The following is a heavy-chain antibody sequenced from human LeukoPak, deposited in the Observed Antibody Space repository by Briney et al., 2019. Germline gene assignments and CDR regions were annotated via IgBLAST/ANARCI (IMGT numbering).Heavy chain of an antibody. CDR1: GFTFSDYY. CDR3: ARVGYDSSGYYFDY. Sequence: GGSLRLSCAASGFTFSDYYMSWIRQAPGKGLEWVSYISSSSSYTNYADSVKGRFTIPRDNAKNSLYLQMNSLRAEDTAVYYCARVGYDSSGYYFDYWGQGTLVTVSS. J-gene: IGHJ4*02. CDR2: ISSSSSYT. V-gene: IGHV3-11*06. D-gene: IGHD3-22*01.